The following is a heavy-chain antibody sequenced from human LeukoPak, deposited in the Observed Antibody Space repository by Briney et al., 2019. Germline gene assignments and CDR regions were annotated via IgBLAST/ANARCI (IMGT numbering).Heavy chain of an antibody. CDR3: ARGARFRWDPGAPSGSYDFDY. CDR1: GFTFSSYA. D-gene: IGHD1-26*01. J-gene: IGHJ4*02. V-gene: IGHV3-30-3*01. Sequence: PGGSLRLSCAASGFTFSSYAMHWVRQAPGKGLEWVAVISYDGSNKYYADSVKGRFTISRDNSKNTLYLQMNSLRAEDTAVYYCARGARFRWDPGAPSGSYDFDYWGQGTLVTVSS. CDR2: ISYDGSNK.